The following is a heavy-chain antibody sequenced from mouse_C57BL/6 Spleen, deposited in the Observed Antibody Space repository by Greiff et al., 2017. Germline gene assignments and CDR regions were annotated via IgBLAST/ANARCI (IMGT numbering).Heavy chain of an antibody. D-gene: IGHD2-1*01. CDR2: IYPGDGDT. Sequence: VQLQQSGAELVKPGASVKISCKASGYAFSSYWMNWVKQRPGKGLEWIGQIYPGDGDTSYNGKFKGKATLTVDNSSGTAYMQLSSLTSEDSSVYVCARPYYGNCVGAMDYWGQGTSVTVSS. CDR3: ARPYYGNCVGAMDY. CDR1: GYAFSSYW. J-gene: IGHJ4*01. V-gene: IGHV1-80*01.